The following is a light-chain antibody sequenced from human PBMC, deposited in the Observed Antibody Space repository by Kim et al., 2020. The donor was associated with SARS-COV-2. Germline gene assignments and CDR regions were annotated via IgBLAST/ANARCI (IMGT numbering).Light chain of an antibody. CDR3: QQYYSSPLT. V-gene: IGKV4-1*01. J-gene: IGKJ4*01. CDR1: QTVLHRSNNKNY. CDR2: WAS. Sequence: ANINCKSSQTVLHRSNNKNYLAWYKQNPGQPPKLLIYWASTRQSGVPDRFSGSGSGTDFTLTISSLQAEDVAVYYCQQYYSSPLTFGGGTKVDIK.